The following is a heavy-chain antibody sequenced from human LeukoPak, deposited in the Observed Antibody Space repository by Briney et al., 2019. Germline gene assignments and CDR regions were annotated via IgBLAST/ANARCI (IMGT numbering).Heavy chain of an antibody. Sequence: LGESLKISCKGSGYSFTSYWIGWVRQMPGKGLEWMGIIYPGDSDTRYSPSFQGQVTISADKSISTAYLQWSSLKASDTAMYYCARLGQQLVVPYYYYYYMDVWGKGTTVTVSS. CDR2: IYPGDSDT. CDR1: GYSFTSYW. CDR3: ARLGQQLVVPYYYYYYMDV. D-gene: IGHD6-13*01. J-gene: IGHJ6*03. V-gene: IGHV5-51*01.